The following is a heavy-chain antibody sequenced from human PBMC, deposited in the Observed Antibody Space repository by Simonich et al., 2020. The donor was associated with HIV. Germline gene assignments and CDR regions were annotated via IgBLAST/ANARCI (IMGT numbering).Heavy chain of an antibody. CDR2: ISYDGSNK. J-gene: IGHJ4*02. CDR1: GFTFSSYD. D-gene: IGHD3-16*01. V-gene: IGHV3-30*07. CDR3: ASGGSISSVWADDY. Sequence: QVQLVESGGGVVQPGRSLRLSCAASGFTFSSYDMHWVRQDTGKGLEWVAVISYDGSNKYYADSVKGRFTISRDNSKNTRYLQMNSLRAEDTAVYYCASGGSISSVWADDYWGQGTLVTVSS.